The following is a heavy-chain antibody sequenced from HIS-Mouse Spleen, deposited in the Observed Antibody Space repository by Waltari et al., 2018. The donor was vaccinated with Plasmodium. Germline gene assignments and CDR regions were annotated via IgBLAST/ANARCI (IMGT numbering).Heavy chain of an antibody. J-gene: IGHJ1*01. CDR1: GYTFTGYY. CDR3: ARVLVYEAAAGIFVEYFQH. CDR2: INHNRSGR. Sequence: QVQLVQSGAEVKKPGASVKVSCKASGYTFTGYYMHWVRQAPGQGLEWIGGINHNRSGRIYAMKLQGRVTITRDTSMSTAYMELIRLRSDDTAVYYCARVLVYEAAAGIFVEYFQHWGQETLVTDSS. V-gene: IGHV1-2*02. D-gene: IGHD6-13*01.